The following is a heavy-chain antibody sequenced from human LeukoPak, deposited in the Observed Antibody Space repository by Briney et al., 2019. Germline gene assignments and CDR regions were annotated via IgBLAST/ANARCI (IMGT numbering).Heavy chain of an antibody. CDR2: ISSSSSTI. CDR3: ASGGSYFDY. Sequence: GGSLRLSCAASGFTFSSYWMSWVRQAPGKGLEWVSYISSSSSTIYYADSVKGRFTISRDNAKNSLYLQMNSLTVEDTAVYYCASGGSYFDYWGQGTLVTVSS. V-gene: IGHV3-48*04. D-gene: IGHD3-10*01. CDR1: GFTFSSYW. J-gene: IGHJ4*02.